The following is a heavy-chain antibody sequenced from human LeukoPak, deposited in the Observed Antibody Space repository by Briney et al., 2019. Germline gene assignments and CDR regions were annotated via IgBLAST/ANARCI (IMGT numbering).Heavy chain of an antibody. CDR3: ARDGSSSWPMLIDYYMDV. CDR2: INPNSGGT. J-gene: IGHJ6*03. D-gene: IGHD6-13*01. CDR1: GYTFTSYD. Sequence: ASVKVSCKASGYTFTSYDINWVRQAPGQGLEWMGWINPNSGGTNYAQKFQGRVTMTRDTSISTAYMELSRLRSDDTAVYYCARDGSSSWPMLIDYYMDVWGKGTTVTVSS. V-gene: IGHV1-2*02.